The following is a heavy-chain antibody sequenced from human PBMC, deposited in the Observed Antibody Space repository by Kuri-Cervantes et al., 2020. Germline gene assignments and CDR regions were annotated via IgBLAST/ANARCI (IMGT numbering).Heavy chain of an antibody. CDR3: ARGVVPAAISTYYYYYGMDV. D-gene: IGHD2-2*01. V-gene: IGHV4-59*01. J-gene: IGHJ6*02. Sequence: GSLRLSCTVSGGSISSYYWTWIRRPPGKGLEWIGYVYYSGSTNYNPSLKSRVTISVDTSKNQFSLKLSSVTAADTAVYYCARGVVPAAISTYYYYYGMDVWGQGTTVTVSS. CDR2: VYYSGST. CDR1: GGSISSYY.